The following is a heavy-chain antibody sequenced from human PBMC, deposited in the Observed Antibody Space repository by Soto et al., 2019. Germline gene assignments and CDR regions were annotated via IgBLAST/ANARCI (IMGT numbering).Heavy chain of an antibody. V-gene: IGHV4-31*03. CDR1: GGSIRSGGYY. CDR2: IYYSGST. Sequence: QVQLQESGPGLVKPSQILSLTCTVSGGSIRSGGYYWSWIRQHPGKDLEWIGYIYYSGSTYYKPALKSRSTISIDTSKNQFSLKLSSVTAADTAVYYCSRTPGYWGQGTLVTVSS. J-gene: IGHJ4*02. CDR3: SRTPGY.